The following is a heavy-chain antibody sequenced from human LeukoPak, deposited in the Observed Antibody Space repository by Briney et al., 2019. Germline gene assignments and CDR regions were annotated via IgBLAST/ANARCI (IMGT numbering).Heavy chain of an antibody. V-gene: IGHV4-59*01. CDR1: GGSISSYY. CDR2: IYSSGST. CDR3: ARAYYYGPGSYGLDY. Sequence: SETLSLTCTVSGGSISSYYWSWIRQPPGKGLEWIGYIYSSGSTNYNPSLKSRLTISVDASKNQFSLRLTSVTAADTAVYYCARAYYYGPGSYGLDYWGQGTLVTVSS. D-gene: IGHD3-10*01. J-gene: IGHJ4*02.